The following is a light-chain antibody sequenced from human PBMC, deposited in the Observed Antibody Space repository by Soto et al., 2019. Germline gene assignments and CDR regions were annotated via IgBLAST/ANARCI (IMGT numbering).Light chain of an antibody. CDR3: SSYRGDTYV. V-gene: IGLV2-14*01. J-gene: IGLJ1*01. Sequence: QSALTQPASVSGSPGQSITISCTGTSSDVGGYNYVSWYQQHPGKAPKLMIYEVSNRPSGVSNRFSGSKSGNTASLTISGLQAEDEADYYCSSYRGDTYVFGTGTKVTVL. CDR2: EVS. CDR1: SSDVGGYNY.